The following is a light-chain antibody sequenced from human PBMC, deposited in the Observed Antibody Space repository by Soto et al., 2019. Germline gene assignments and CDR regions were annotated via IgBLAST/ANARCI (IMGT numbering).Light chain of an antibody. V-gene: IGKV1-5*03. Sequence: IQLTQSPSSLSASVGDRVTITCRASQTINNWLAWYQQRPGKAPTFLIYKTSTLETGVPSRFSGSGSGTEFTLTISSLQPEDFAIYYCQQYNTYPWTFGQGTKVDIK. CDR1: QTINNW. CDR3: QQYNTYPWT. CDR2: KTS. J-gene: IGKJ1*01.